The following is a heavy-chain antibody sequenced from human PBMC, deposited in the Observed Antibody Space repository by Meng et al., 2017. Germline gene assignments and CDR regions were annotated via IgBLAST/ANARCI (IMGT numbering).Heavy chain of an antibody. CDR2: IYYSGST. J-gene: IGHJ4*02. CDR1: GGSISSYY. Sequence: SETLSLTCTVSGGSISSYYWSWIRQPPGKGLEWIGYIYYSGSTNYNPSLKSRVTISVDTSKNQFSLKLSSVTAADTAVYYCARDGSSGWHFDYWGQGTLVTVSS. CDR3: ARDGSSGWHFDY. V-gene: IGHV4-59*01. D-gene: IGHD6-19*01.